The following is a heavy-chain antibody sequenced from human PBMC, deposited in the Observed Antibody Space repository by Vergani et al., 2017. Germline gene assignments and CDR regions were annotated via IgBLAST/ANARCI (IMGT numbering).Heavy chain of an antibody. CDR3: ARGRGGTTVVLNWFDP. Sequence: QVQLVESGAEVKKPGASVKVSCKASGYTFTSYDINWVRQATGQGLEWMGWMNPNSGNTGYAQKFQGRVTMTRNTSISTAYMELSSLRSEDTAVYYCARGRGGTTVVLNWFDPWGQGTLVTVSS. J-gene: IGHJ5*02. CDR1: GYTFTSYD. V-gene: IGHV1-8*01. CDR2: MNPNSGNT. D-gene: IGHD4-23*01.